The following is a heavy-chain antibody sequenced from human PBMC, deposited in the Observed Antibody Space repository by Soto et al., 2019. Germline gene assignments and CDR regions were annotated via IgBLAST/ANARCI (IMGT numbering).Heavy chain of an antibody. Sequence: GGSLRLSCAASEFIFNNAWMNWVRQAPGKGLEWVGHIRSKANSYATAYAASVKGRFTISRDDSKNTAYLQMNSLKTEDTAVYYCTRLAPLPYYDILTGVHDAFDIWGQRTMVTVSS. V-gene: IGHV3-73*01. CDR1: EFIFNNAW. CDR2: IRSKANSYAT. D-gene: IGHD3-9*01. CDR3: TRLAPLPYYDILTGVHDAFDI. J-gene: IGHJ3*02.